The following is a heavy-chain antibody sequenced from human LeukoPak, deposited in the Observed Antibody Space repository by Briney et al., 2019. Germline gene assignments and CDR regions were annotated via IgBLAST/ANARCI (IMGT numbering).Heavy chain of an antibody. CDR2: IYYSGST. V-gene: IGHV4-39*01. CDR3: ARQNGNDFSSGRCFDY. Sequence: PSETLSLTCTVSGGSISSSSYYWGWIRQPPGKGLEWIGSIYYSGSTYYNPSLKSRVTISVDTSKNQFSLKLSSVTAADTAVYYCARQNGNDFSSGRCFDYWGQGTLVTVSS. CDR1: GGSISSSSYY. D-gene: IGHD3-3*01. J-gene: IGHJ4*02.